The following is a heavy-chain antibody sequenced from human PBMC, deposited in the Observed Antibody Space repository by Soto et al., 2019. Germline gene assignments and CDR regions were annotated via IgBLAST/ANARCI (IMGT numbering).Heavy chain of an antibody. Sequence: QVQLQESGPGLVKPSETLSLTCIVSGGSISSYYWTWTRQPPGKGLEWIGCIYNGATTNYNPSLKTQATSSVDTSKNHFSLKPTSVTAADTAVYYCARDDSQRPATYWGQGTLVTVSS. V-gene: IGHV4-59*01. CDR1: GGSISSYY. D-gene: IGHD1-26*01. CDR2: IYNGATT. J-gene: IGHJ4*02. CDR3: ARDDSQRPATY.